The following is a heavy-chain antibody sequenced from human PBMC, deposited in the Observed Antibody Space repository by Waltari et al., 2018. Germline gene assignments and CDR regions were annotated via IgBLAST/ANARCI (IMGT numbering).Heavy chain of an antibody. D-gene: IGHD5-18*01. CDR1: GYIFTNYA. V-gene: IGHV7-4-1*02. CDR2: ISTNTGTP. J-gene: IGHJ4*02. CDR3: ARGIQLWGRGSWYFDD. Sequence: QVQLVQSGSALKKPGASVKVSCKASGYIFTNYAMHWVRQAPGHGLEWMGWISTNTGTPTFAQGFTGRFVFSLDTSVSTAYLQISSLKAEDTAVYYCARGIQLWGRGSWYFDDWGQGTLVTVSS.